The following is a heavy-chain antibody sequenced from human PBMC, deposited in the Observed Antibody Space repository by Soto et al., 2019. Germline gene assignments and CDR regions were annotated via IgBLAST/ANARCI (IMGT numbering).Heavy chain of an antibody. Sequence: GGSLRLSCAASGFTFSSYGMHWVRQAPGKGLEWVAVIWYDGSNKYYADSVKGRFTISRDNSKNTLYLQMNSLRAEDTAVYYCARDFSTSCCQFDYWGQGTLVTVSS. J-gene: IGHJ4*02. D-gene: IGHD2-2*01. V-gene: IGHV3-33*01. CDR3: ARDFSTSCCQFDY. CDR2: IWYDGSNK. CDR1: GFTFSSYG.